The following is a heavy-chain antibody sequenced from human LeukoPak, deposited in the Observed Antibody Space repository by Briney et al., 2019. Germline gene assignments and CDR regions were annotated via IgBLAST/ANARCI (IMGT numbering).Heavy chain of an antibody. V-gene: IGHV1-69*02. CDR2: IIPILGIA. Sequence: SVKVSCKASGGTFSSHTISWVRQAPGQGLEWMGRIIPILGIANYAQKFQGRVTITADKSTSTAYMELSSLRSEDTAVYYCARGTYYYDSSGSNPRWDYFDYWGQGTLVTVSS. CDR3: ARGTYYYDSSGSNPRWDYFDY. CDR1: GGTFSSHT. J-gene: IGHJ4*02. D-gene: IGHD3-22*01.